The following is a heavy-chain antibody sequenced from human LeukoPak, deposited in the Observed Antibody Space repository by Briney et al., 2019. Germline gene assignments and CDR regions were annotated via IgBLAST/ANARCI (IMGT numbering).Heavy chain of an antibody. CDR2: ISAYNGNT. D-gene: IGHD6-6*01. Sequence: ASVKVSCKASGYTFTSYGISWVQQAPGQGLEWMGWISAYNGNTNYAQKLQGRVTMTTDTSTSTAYMELRSLRSDDTAVYYCAREGVSSSAPPYYYYYMDVWGKGTTVTVSS. CDR1: GYTFTSYG. CDR3: AREGVSSSAPPYYYYYMDV. V-gene: IGHV1-18*01. J-gene: IGHJ6*03.